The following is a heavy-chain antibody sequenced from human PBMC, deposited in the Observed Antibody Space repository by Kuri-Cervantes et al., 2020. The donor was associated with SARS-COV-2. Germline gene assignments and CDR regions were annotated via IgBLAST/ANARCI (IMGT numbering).Heavy chain of an antibody. D-gene: IGHD3-3*01. CDR1: GFTFGDYA. Sequence: LSLTCTASGFTFGDYAMSWVRQAPGKGLEWVGFIRSKAYGGTTEYAASVKGRFTISRDDSKSIAYLQMNSLKTEDTAVYYCTRDDFWSGYYTSWGQGTLVTVSS. J-gene: IGHJ5*02. V-gene: IGHV3-49*04. CDR3: TRDDFWSGYYTS. CDR2: IRSKAYGGTT.